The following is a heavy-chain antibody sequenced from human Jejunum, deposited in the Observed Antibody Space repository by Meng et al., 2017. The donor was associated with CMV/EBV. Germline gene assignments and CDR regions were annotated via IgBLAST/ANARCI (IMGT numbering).Heavy chain of an antibody. CDR2: IYWDDDK. CDR3: AHRRYYNSDWSWGDFDY. CDR1: FSLPTSGVG. J-gene: IGHJ4*02. D-gene: IGHD3-10*01. V-gene: IGHV2-5*02. Sequence: FSLPTSGVGVGWIRQPPGKALECLALIYWDDDKRYSPSLASRLTITKDTSKNQVVLTMTNMDPVDTATYFCAHRRYYNSDWSWGDFDYWGQGTLVTVSS.